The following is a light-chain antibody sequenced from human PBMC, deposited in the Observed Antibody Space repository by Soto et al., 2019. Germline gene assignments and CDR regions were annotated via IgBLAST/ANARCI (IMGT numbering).Light chain of an antibody. J-gene: IGLJ7*01. CDR2: EGS. V-gene: IGLV2-23*01. CDR1: SSDVGSYNL. CDR3: CSYAGSSTHAV. Sequence: QSALTQPASVSGSPGQSITISCTGTSSDVGSYNLVSWYQQHPGKAPKLMIYEGSKRPSGVSNRFSGSKSGNTASLTISGLQAEAEADYYCCSYAGSSTHAVFGGGTQLTVL.